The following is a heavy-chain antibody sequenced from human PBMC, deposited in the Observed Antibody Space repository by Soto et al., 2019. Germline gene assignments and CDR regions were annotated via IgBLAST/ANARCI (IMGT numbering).Heavy chain of an antibody. D-gene: IGHD2-15*01. CDR1: GYTFNSYA. Sequence: QVQLLQSGAEVKKPGASVKVSCKASGYTFNSYAISWVRQAPGQGLVWMGWISAYNGNTNYAQMLQGRVTMTTDTSTSTAYIELRSLRSDDTAVYYCARDLAAATCDYWGQGTLVTVSS. V-gene: IGHV1-18*01. J-gene: IGHJ4*02. CDR2: ISAYNGNT. CDR3: ARDLAAATCDY.